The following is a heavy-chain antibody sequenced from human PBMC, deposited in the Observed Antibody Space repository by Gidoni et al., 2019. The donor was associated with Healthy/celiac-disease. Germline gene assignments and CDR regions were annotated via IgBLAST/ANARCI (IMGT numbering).Heavy chain of an antibody. CDR1: GGSISSSSYY. CDR2: IYYSGST. V-gene: IGHV4-39*01. D-gene: IGHD3-22*01. Sequence: QLQLQESGPGLVKPSETLSLTCTVSGGSISSSSYYWGWIRQPPGKGLEWIGSIYYSGSTYYNPSLKSRVTISVDTSKNQFSLKLSSVTAADTAVYYCARVITMIVVQAVYYFDYWGQGTLVTVSS. J-gene: IGHJ4*02. CDR3: ARVITMIVVQAVYYFDY.